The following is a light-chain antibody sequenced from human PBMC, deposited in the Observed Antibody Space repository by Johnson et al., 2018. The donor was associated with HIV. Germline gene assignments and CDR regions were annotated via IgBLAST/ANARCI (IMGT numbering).Light chain of an antibody. CDR1: SSNIGNNY. Sequence: QSVLTQPPSVSAAPGQKVTISCSGSSSNIGNNYVSWYQQLPGTAPKLLIYENNKRPSGIPDRFSGSKSGTSPTLGITGLPTGDEADYYCGTWDSSLSAVFGTGTKVTVL. CDR3: GTWDSSLSAV. CDR2: ENN. V-gene: IGLV1-51*02. J-gene: IGLJ1*01.